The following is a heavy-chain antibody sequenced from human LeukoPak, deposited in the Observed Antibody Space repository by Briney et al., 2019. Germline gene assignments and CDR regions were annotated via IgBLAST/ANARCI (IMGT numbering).Heavy chain of an antibody. V-gene: IGHV1-69*13. CDR2: IIPIFGTA. D-gene: IGHD2-21*02. CDR3: ARELAYCGGDCYLYAFDI. CDR1: GGTFSSYA. J-gene: IGHJ3*02. Sequence: ASVKVSCKASGGTFSSYAISWVRQAPGQGLEWMGGIIPIFGTANYAQKFQGRVTITADESTSTAYMELSSLRSEDTAVYYCARELAYCGGDCYLYAFDIWGQGTMVTVSS.